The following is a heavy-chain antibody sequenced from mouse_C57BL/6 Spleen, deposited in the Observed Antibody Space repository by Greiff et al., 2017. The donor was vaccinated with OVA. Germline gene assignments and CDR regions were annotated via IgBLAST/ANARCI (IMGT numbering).Heavy chain of an antibody. Sequence: EVHLVESGGGLVQPKGSLKLSCAASGFSFNTYAMNWVRQAPGKGLEWVARIRSKSNNYATYYADSVKDRFTISRDDSESMLYLQMNNLKTEDTAMYYCVRGYGSSYGYFDYWGQGTTLTVSS. J-gene: IGHJ2*01. CDR1: GFSFNTYA. V-gene: IGHV10-1*01. CDR3: VRGYGSSYGYFDY. CDR2: IRSKSNNYAT. D-gene: IGHD1-1*01.